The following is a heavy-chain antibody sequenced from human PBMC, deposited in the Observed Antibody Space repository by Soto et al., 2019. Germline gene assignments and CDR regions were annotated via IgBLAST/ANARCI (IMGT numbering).Heavy chain of an antibody. Sequence: SETLSLTCAVSASSISSAYFWGWIRQPPGKGLEWIATIFHTGGTYYNPSLKSRVTISVDTSNNQFSLRLNSVTAADTALYFCARTWLDGGTPADAFDIWGQGTMVTVSS. J-gene: IGHJ3*02. CDR2: IFHTGGT. D-gene: IGHD2-15*01. CDR1: ASSISSAYF. V-gene: IGHV4-38-2*01. CDR3: ARTWLDGGTPADAFDI.